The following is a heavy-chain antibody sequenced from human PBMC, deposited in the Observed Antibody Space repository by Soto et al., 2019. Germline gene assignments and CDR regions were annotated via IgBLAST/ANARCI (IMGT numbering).Heavy chain of an antibody. V-gene: IGHV1-2*04. CDR1: GYTFTSYY. D-gene: IGHD3-10*01. CDR2: INPNTGGT. J-gene: IGHJ6*03. Sequence: ASVKVSCKASGYTFTSYYIHWVRQAPGLGLEWMGWINPNTGGTNYAQTFQGWVTMTRDTSISTAYMELSRLGSDDTAVYFCARVGKDYYMDVWGKGTTVTVSS. CDR3: ARVGKDYYMDV.